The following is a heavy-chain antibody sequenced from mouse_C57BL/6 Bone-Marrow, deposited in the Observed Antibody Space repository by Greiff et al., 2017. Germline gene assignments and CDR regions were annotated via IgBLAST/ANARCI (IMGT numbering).Heavy chain of an antibody. Sequence: EVQLQQSGTVLARPGASVKMSCKTSGYTFTSYWMHWVKQRPGQGLEWIGAIYPGNSDTSYNQKFKGKAKLTAVTSASTAYMELSSQTTEDSAVYYCTRPPYYSNYGYARDYWGQGTSVTGSS. D-gene: IGHD2-5*01. CDR1: GYTFTSYW. CDR3: TRPPYYSNYGYARDY. CDR2: IYPGNSDT. J-gene: IGHJ4*01. V-gene: IGHV1-5*01.